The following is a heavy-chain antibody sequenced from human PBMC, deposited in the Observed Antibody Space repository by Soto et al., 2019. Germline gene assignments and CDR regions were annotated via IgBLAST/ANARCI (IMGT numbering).Heavy chain of an antibody. CDR2: IIPILGIA. D-gene: IGHD3-10*01. V-gene: IGHV1-69*04. J-gene: IGHJ5*02. CDR1: GGTFSSYT. Sequence: SVKVSCKASGGTFSSYTISWVRQAPGQGLEWMGRIIPILGIANYAQKFQGRVTITADKSTSTAYMELSSLRSEDTAVYYCARDPLYYGSGSYYQDNWFDPWGQGTLVTVSS. CDR3: ARDPLYYGSGSYYQDNWFDP.